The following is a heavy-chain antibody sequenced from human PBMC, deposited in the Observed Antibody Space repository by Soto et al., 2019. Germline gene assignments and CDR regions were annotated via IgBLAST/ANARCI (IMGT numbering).Heavy chain of an antibody. CDR3: ARHRKGYCSSTSCYYYYYYGMDV. V-gene: IGHV5-10-1*01. CDR1: GYSFTSYW. D-gene: IGHD2-2*01. CDR2: IDPSDSYT. J-gene: IGHJ6*02. Sequence: GESLKISCKGSGYSFTSYWISWVRQMPGKGLEWMGRIDPSDSYTNYSPSFQGHVTISADKSISTAYLQWSSLKASDTAMYYCARHRKGYCSSTSCYYYYYYGMDVWGQGTTVTAP.